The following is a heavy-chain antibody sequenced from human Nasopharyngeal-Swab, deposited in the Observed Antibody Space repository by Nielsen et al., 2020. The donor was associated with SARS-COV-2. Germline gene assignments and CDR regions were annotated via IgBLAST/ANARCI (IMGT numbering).Heavy chain of an antibody. V-gene: IGHV4-59*01. Sequence: SETLSLTCTVSGGSISSYYWSWIRQPPGKGLEWIGYIYYSGSTNYNPSLKSRVTISVDTSKNQFSLKLSSVTAADTAVYYCARDPGIRYCSSTSCPSDGMDVWGQGTTVTVSS. J-gene: IGHJ6*02. CDR2: IYYSGST. D-gene: IGHD2-2*01. CDR1: GGSISSYY. CDR3: ARDPGIRYCSSTSCPSDGMDV.